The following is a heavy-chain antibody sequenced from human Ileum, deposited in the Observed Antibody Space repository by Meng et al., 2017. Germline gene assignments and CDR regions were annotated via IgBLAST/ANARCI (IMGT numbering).Heavy chain of an antibody. J-gene: IGHJ4*02. V-gene: IGHV1-46*01. D-gene: IGHD1-14*01. CDR3: AREPPENYYFDY. Sequence: ASVKVSCKASGYTFSTYYIHWVRQAPGQGLEWMGILRPRGGITSNAPRFQGRVTMTMDTSTSTVYMELSSLRSEDTAVYYCAREPPENYYFDYWSQGTLVTVSS. CDR1: GYTFSTYY. CDR2: LRPRGGIT.